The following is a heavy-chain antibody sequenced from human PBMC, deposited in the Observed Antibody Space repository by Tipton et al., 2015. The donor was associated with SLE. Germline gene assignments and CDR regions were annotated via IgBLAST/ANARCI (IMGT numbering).Heavy chain of an antibody. D-gene: IGHD3-10*01. CDR1: GYSISSGYY. CDR2: IYHSGST. CDR3: AGDHDSGRYRFDY. V-gene: IGHV4-38-2*01. J-gene: IGHJ4*02. Sequence: LRLSCAVSGYSISSGYYWGWIRQPPGKGLEWIGSIYHSGSTYYNPSLKSRLTISVDTSRNQFSMKLTSVTAADTALYYCAGDHDSGRYRFDYWGQGILVTVSS.